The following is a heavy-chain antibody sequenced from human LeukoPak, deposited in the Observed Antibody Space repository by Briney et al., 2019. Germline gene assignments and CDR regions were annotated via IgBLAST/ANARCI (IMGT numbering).Heavy chain of an antibody. V-gene: IGHV4-39*07. CDR2: IYYSGST. CDR3: ARVVVPAAINYFDY. J-gene: IGHJ4*02. D-gene: IGHD2-2*02. Sequence: KPSETLSLTCIVSGGSISSSSYFWGWIRQPPGKGLEWIGSIYYSGSTYYNPSLKSRVTISVDTSKNQFSLKLSSVTAADTAVYYCARVVVPAAINYFDYWGQGTLVTVSS. CDR1: GGSISSSSYF.